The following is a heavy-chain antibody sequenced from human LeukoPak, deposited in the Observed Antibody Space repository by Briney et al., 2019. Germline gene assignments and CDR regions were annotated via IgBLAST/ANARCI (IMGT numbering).Heavy chain of an antibody. D-gene: IGHD1-14*01. CDR2: ISSSASTI. J-gene: IGHJ4*02. CDR1: GFTFSSYE. V-gene: IGHV3-48*03. CDR3: ARDSGFDY. Sequence: GGSLRLSCAASGFTFSSYEMNWVRQAPGKGLEWVSYISSSASTIYYADSVKGRFTISRDNAKNSLYLQMNSLRAEDTAVYYCARDSGFDYWGQGTVVTVSS.